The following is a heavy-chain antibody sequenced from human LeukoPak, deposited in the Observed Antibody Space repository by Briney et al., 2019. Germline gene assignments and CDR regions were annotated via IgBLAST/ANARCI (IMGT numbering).Heavy chain of an antibody. Sequence: GESLKISCKGSGYSFTSYWIGWVRQMPGKGLEWMGIIYPGDSDTRYSPSFQGQATISADKSISTAYLQWSSLKASDTAMYYCARHVLYCTNGVWSYYFDYWGQGTLVTVSS. CDR3: ARHVLYCTNGVWSYYFDY. J-gene: IGHJ4*02. V-gene: IGHV5-51*01. D-gene: IGHD2-8*01. CDR2: IYPGDSDT. CDR1: GYSFTSYW.